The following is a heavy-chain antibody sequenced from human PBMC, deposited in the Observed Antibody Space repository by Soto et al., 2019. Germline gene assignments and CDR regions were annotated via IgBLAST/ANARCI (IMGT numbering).Heavy chain of an antibody. V-gene: IGHV3-23*01. Sequence: LRLSCAASGFTFSSYAMSWVRQAPGKGLEWVSAISGSGGSTYYAGSVKGRFTISRDNSKNTLYLQMNSLRAEDTAVYYCAKDLGDGFHDYYYYGMDVSGPTTTVTVSS. CDR1: GFTFSSYA. J-gene: IGHJ6*02. CDR3: AKDLGDGFHDYYYYGMDV. CDR2: ISGSGGST. D-gene: IGHD5-12*01.